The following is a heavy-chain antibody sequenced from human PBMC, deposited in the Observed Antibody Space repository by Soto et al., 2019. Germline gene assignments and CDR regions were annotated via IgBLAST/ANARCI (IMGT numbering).Heavy chain of an antibody. Sequence: PSDTRSLTCTVSGGSMSGGVYYWIVIRQHPGKGLEWIGYIYYSGSTYYNPSLKSRVTISVDTSKNQFSLKLSSVTAADTAVYYCARDPVAGNPDYWGQGTLVTVSS. CDR3: ARDPVAGNPDY. CDR2: IYYSGST. CDR1: GGSMSGGVYY. J-gene: IGHJ4*02. V-gene: IGHV4-31*03. D-gene: IGHD6-19*01.